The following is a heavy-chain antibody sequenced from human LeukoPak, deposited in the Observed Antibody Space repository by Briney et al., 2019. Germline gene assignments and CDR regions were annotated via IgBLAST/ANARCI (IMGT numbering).Heavy chain of an antibody. CDR3: ARAVHYAGTSGQYTGGWNYFDF. D-gene: IGHD3-10*01. J-gene: IGHJ4*02. CDR2: FNYCGNP. CDR1: GDSMYIYY. Sequence: TSETLSLTCTVSGDSMYIYYWSWIRQPPGKGLEWIGNFNYCGNPNSNPSLKSRATISGDMSRKHFFLDLSSVTAADTAGYYCARAVHYAGTSGQYTGGWNYFDFWGQGTLVTVSS. V-gene: IGHV4-59*01.